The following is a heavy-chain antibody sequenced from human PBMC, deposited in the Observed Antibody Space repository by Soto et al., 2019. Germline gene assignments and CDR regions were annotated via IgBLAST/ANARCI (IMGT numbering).Heavy chain of an antibody. CDR2: ISAYNGNT. V-gene: IGHV1-18*04. Sequence: QVQLVQSGAEVKKPGASVKVSCKASGYTFTSYGISWVRQAPGQGLEWMGWISAYNGNTNYAQKLQGRVTMTTDTSTSTAYMELRSLRSDDTAVYYCARDVPGHSSGPFVYYYGMDVWGQGTTVTVSS. J-gene: IGHJ6*02. D-gene: IGHD6-19*01. CDR1: GYTFTSYG. CDR3: ARDVPGHSSGPFVYYYGMDV.